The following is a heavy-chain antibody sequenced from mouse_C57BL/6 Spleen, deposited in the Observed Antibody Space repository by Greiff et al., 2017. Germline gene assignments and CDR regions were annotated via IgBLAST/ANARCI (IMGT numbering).Heavy chain of an antibody. CDR3: ARHADYDWYFDV. Sequence: EVKLMESGGDLVKPGGSLKLSCAASGFTFSSYGMSWVRQTPGKRLVWVATISSGGSYTYYPDSVKGRFTISRDNAKNTLYLQMSSLKSEDTAMYYCARHADYDWYFDVWGTGTTVTVSS. D-gene: IGHD2-4*01. CDR1: GFTFSSYG. CDR2: ISSGGSYT. V-gene: IGHV5-6*01. J-gene: IGHJ1*03.